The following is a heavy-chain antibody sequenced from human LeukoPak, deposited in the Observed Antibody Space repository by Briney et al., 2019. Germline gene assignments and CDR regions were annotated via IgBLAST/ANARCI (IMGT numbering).Heavy chain of an antibody. V-gene: IGHV4-39*01. D-gene: IGHD5-18*01. J-gene: IGHJ4*02. CDR2: IYYSGST. CDR1: GGSISSSSYY. Sequence: TSETLSLTCTVSGGSISSSSYYWGWIRQPPGKGLEWIGSIYYSGSTYYNPSLKSRVTISVDTSKNQFSLKLSSVTAADTAVYYCAGIQPRATLGYWGQGTLVTVSS. CDR3: AGIQPRATLGY.